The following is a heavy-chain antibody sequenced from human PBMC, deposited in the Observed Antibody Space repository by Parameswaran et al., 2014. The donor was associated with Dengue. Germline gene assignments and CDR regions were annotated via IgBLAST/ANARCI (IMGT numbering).Heavy chain of an antibody. J-gene: IGHJ4*02. CDR2: ISYDGSNK. V-gene: IGHV3-30*18. CDR3: AKDLLVPVAFVFDY. Sequence: VRQAPGKGLEWVAIISYDGSNKYYADSVKGRFTISRDNSKNTLYLQMNSLRVEDTAVYYCAKDLLVPVAFVFDYWGQGTPVTVSS. D-gene: IGHD2-2*01.